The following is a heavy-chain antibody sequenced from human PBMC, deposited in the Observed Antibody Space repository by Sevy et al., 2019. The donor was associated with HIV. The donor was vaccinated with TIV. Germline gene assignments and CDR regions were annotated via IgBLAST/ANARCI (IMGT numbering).Heavy chain of an antibody. D-gene: IGHD1-26*01. CDR2: DFYRGST. J-gene: IGHJ5*02. CDR3: ARGGPTGEWFDP. Sequence: SETLSLTCSVSGGSFSSSPYYWAWIRQPPGQGLEWIGSDFYRGSTYYTPSLKSRVTISVDTSKTHFFLKLRSVTAADTAVYYCARGGPTGEWFDPWGQGTLVTVSS. V-gene: IGHV4-39*02. CDR1: GGSFSSSPYY.